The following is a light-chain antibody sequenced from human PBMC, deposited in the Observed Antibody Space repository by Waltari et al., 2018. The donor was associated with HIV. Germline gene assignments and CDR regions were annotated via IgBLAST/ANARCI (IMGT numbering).Light chain of an antibody. Sequence: GSPGQSITISCTGTSSDVGGYYSVAWYQQHPGKVPKLVIYDVNNRPSGVSNRFSGSKSGNTASLTISGLQAEDEADYYCSSFTSTVTYVFGTGTKLTVL. CDR1: SSDVGGYYS. J-gene: IGLJ1*01. CDR2: DVN. CDR3: SSFTSTVTYV. V-gene: IGLV2-14*01.